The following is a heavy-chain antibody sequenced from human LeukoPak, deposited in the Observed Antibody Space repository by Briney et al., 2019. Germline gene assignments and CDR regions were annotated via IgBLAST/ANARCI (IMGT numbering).Heavy chain of an antibody. D-gene: IGHD6-13*01. Sequence: GGSLRLSCAASGFTFSSYAMSWVRQAPGKGLEWVSAISGSGGSTYYADSVKGRFTISRDNAKNSLYLQMNSLRAEDTAVYYCAREGSSSWYRSAFDIWGQGTMVTVSS. V-gene: IGHV3-23*01. J-gene: IGHJ3*02. CDR3: AREGSSSWYRSAFDI. CDR1: GFTFSSYA. CDR2: ISGSGGST.